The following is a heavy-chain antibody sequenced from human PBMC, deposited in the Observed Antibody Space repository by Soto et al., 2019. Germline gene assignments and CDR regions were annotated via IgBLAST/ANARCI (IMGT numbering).Heavy chain of an antibody. V-gene: IGHV1-69*01. Sequence: QLVQSGAEVRKPGSTVKVSCRASGGTFTRSVISWVRQIPGHGPEWMGVIIADFGTASYAQKFRGRVTITTDDSATTDYMEMSSLKSEDTGIYFCTKDSILVPTESEGFDLWGQGTMVTVSS. CDR1: GGTFTRSV. CDR3: TKDSILVPTESEGFDL. CDR2: IIADFGTA. J-gene: IGHJ3*01. D-gene: IGHD2-15*01.